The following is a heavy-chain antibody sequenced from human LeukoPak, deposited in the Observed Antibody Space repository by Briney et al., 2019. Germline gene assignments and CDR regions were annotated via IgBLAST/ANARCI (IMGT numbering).Heavy chain of an antibody. CDR1: GYTFTSYG. D-gene: IGHD2-2*01. CDR3: ARDHVGYCSSTSCSLDY. V-gene: IGHV1-18*01. CDR2: ISAYNGNT. Sequence: ASVKLSCKASGYTFTSYGMSWVRQAPGQGLEWMGCISAYNGNTNYAQKIQGRVTMTTDTSTRRAYLELMSLRSYDTAVYYCARDHVGYCSSTSCSLDYWGQGTLVTVSS. J-gene: IGHJ4*02.